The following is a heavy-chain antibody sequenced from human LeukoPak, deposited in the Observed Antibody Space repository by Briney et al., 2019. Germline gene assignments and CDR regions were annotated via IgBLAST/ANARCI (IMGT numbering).Heavy chain of an antibody. Sequence: GGSLRLSCEASGFTFSDAWMSWVRQAPGRGLEWVGRIQREIDGGTTDYAAPVKGRSTISRDDSKNTLYLQMNSLKIEDTAVYYCATELLSHFDYWSQGTLVTVSS. V-gene: IGHV3-15*01. CDR3: ATELLSHFDY. CDR2: IQREIDGGTT. J-gene: IGHJ4*02. D-gene: IGHD2-21*02. CDR1: GFTFSDAW.